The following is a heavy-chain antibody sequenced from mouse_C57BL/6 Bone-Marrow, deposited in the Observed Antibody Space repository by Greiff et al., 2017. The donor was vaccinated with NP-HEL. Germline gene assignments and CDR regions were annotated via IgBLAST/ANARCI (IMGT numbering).Heavy chain of an antibody. CDR3: ARDYDYSWFAY. D-gene: IGHD2-4*01. CDR2: IYPGDGDT. J-gene: IGHJ3*01. Sequence: SGPELVKPGASVKISCKASGYAFSSSWMNWVKQRPGKGLEWIGRIYPGDGDTNYNGKFKGKATLTADKSSSTAYMQLSSLTSEDSAVYFCARDYDYSWFAYWGQGTLVTVSA. CDR1: GYAFSSSW. V-gene: IGHV1-82*01.